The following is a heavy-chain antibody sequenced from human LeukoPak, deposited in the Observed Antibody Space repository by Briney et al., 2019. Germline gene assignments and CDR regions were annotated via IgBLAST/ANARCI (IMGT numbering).Heavy chain of an antibody. CDR3: ARDGYSGNDGL. Sequence: SETLSLTCAVYGGSFSGYYWSWIRQPPGKGLEWIGYIYYSGSTNYNPSLKSRVTISVDTSKNQFSLKMSSMTAADTAVYYCARDGYSGNDGLWGQGTLVTVSS. J-gene: IGHJ4*02. CDR2: IYYSGST. CDR1: GGSFSGYY. V-gene: IGHV4-59*01. D-gene: IGHD5-12*01.